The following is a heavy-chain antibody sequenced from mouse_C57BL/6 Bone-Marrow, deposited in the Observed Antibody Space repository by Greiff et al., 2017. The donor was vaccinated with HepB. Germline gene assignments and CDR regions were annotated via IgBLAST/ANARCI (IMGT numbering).Heavy chain of an antibody. CDR1: GYSITSGYY. CDR2: ISYDGSN. Sequence: EVKLMESGPGLVKPSQSLSLTCSVTGYSITSGYYWNWIRQFPGNKLEWMGYISYDGSNNYNPSLKNRISITRDTSKNQFFLKLNSVTTEDTATYYCARYYYGSSYGYFDVWGTGTTVTVSS. V-gene: IGHV3-6*01. D-gene: IGHD1-1*01. J-gene: IGHJ1*03. CDR3: ARYYYGSSYGYFDV.